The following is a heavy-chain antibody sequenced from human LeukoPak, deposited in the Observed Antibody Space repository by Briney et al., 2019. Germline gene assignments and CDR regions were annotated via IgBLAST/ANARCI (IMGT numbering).Heavy chain of an antibody. CDR1: GFTFSRHY. V-gene: IGHV3-30*03. J-gene: IGHJ4*02. CDR2: ISEDGSNM. D-gene: IGHD3-3*01. Sequence: GGSLRLSCAASGFTFSRHYMHWVRQAPGKGLEWVAVISEDGSNMYYAGSVKGRFTISRDNSKNTLDLQMDALRAEDTAVYYCARDVPGSWSTDYWGQGTLVTVSS. CDR3: ARDVPGSWSTDY.